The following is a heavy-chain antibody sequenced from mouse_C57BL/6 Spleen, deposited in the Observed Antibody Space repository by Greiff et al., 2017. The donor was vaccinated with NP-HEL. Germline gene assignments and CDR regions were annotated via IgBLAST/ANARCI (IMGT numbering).Heavy chain of an antibody. CDR1: GYTFTDYY. J-gene: IGHJ1*03. CDR3: ARLNWDERYFDV. D-gene: IGHD4-1*01. CDR2: INPNNGGT. Sequence: EVQLQQSGPELVKPGASVKISCKASGYTFTDYYMNWVKQSHGKSLEWIGDINPNNGGTSYNQKFKGKATLTVDKSSSTAYMELRSLTSEDSAVYYCARLNWDERYFDVWGTGTTVTVSS. V-gene: IGHV1-26*01.